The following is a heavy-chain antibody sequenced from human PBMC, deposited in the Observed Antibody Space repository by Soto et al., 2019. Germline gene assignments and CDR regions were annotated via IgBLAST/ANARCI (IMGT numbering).Heavy chain of an antibody. CDR1: GFTFSSYA. CDR3: AKGGAATNNYYYYYMDV. D-gene: IGHD6-13*01. CDR2: ISGSGGST. J-gene: IGHJ6*03. V-gene: IGHV3-23*01. Sequence: GSLRLSCAASGFTFSSYAMSWVRQAPGKGLEWVSAISGSGGSTYYADSVKGRFTISRDNSKNTLYLQMNSLRAEDTAVYYCAKGGAATNNYYYYYMDVWGKGTTVTVSS.